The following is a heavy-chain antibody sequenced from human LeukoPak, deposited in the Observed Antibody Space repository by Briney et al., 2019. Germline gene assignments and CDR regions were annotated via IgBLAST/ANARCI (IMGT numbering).Heavy chain of an antibody. J-gene: IGHJ5*02. V-gene: IGHV1-46*01. CDR1: GYTFTSYY. CDR3: ARGRRATYYYDSSGSRLNWFDP. Sequence: GASVTVSFKASGYTFTSYYMHWVRQAPGQGLEWMGIINPSGGSTSYAQKFQGRVTMTRDMSTSTVYMELSSLRSEDTAVYYCARGRRATYYYDSSGSRLNWFDPWGQGTLVTVSS. CDR2: INPSGGST. D-gene: IGHD3-22*01.